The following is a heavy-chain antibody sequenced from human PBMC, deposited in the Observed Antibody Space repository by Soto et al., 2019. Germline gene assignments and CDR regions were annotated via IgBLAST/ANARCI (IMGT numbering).Heavy chain of an antibody. CDR1: GFTFSSYW. CDR3: ARVPYYYDSSGYSYWYFDL. Sequence: VSLRLSCAASGFTFSSYWMSWVRQAAGKGLEWVANIKQDGSEKYYVDSVKGRFTISRDNAKNSLYLQMNSLRAEDTAVYYCARVPYYYDSSGYSYWYFDLWGRGTLVTVSS. J-gene: IGHJ2*01. CDR2: IKQDGSEK. D-gene: IGHD3-22*01. V-gene: IGHV3-7*03.